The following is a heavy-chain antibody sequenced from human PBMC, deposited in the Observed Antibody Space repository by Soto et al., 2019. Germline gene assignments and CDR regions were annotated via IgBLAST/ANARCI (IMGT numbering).Heavy chain of an antibody. CDR3: ARAPITFYGVVMDAFDI. CDR1: GYTFTSYG. V-gene: IGHV1-18*01. J-gene: IGHJ3*02. CDR2: ISAYNGNT. D-gene: IGHD3-3*01. Sequence: ASVKVSCKASGYTFTSYGISWVRQAPGQGLEWMGWISAYNGNTNYAQKLQGRVTMTTDTSTSTAYMELRSLRSDDTAVYYCARAPITFYGVVMDAFDIWGQGTMVTVSS.